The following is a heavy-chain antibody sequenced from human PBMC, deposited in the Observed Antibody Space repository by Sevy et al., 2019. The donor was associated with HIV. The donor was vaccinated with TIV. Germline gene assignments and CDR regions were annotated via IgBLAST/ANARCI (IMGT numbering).Heavy chain of an antibody. CDR2: IYFTGNT. CDR1: GGSISSYF. CDR3: ARDSTTRPRVLDY. D-gene: IGHD1-1*01. J-gene: IGHJ4*02. V-gene: IGHV4-59*01. Sequence: SETLSLTCSVSGGSISSYFWTWVRQSPGKGLEWIGNIYFTGNTDYSPSLKSRITLSLETSKSQFSLTLKSVTAADTAIYFCARDSTTRPRVLDYWGQGTLVTVSS.